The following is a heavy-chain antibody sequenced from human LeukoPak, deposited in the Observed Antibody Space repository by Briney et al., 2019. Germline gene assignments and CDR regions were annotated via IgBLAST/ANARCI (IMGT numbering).Heavy chain of an antibody. D-gene: IGHD4-17*01. CDR1: GYSIRSGDY. CDR2: IYHSGST. CDR3: ARNRSVTTTPGFDH. J-gene: IGHJ4*02. Sequence: SETLSLTCAVSGYSIRSGDYWGWIPQSPGKGLEWIGSIYHSGSTHYNPSLKSRVTISVDTSKNQFSLMLSSVTAAATAVYYCARNRSVTTTPGFDHWGQGALVTVSS. V-gene: IGHV4-38-2*01.